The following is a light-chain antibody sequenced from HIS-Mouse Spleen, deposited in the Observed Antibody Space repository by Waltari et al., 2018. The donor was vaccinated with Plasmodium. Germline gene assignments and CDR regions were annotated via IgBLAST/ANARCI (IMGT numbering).Light chain of an antibody. CDR3: SSYAGSNNLV. Sequence: QSALTQPPSASGSPGQSVTISCTGTSSDVGGSNSVSWYQQHPGKAPKLMIYEVSNRPSGVPDRFSCSKSGNTASLTVSGLQAEDEADYYCSSYAGSNNLVFGGGTKLTVL. CDR2: EVS. CDR1: SSDVGGSNS. V-gene: IGLV2-8*01. J-gene: IGLJ2*01.